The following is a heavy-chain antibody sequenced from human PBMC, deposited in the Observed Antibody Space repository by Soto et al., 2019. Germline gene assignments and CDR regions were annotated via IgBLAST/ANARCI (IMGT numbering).Heavy chain of an antibody. CDR1: GFTFSNYA. Sequence: EVHLLESGGDLVQPGGSLRLSCAASGFTFSNYAMSWVRQAPGKGLDWVSGISGSAASTFYADSVKGRFTISRDNSKNTLYMQMNSLRNEDTAVYYCAQWTATHCSGGRCYLDDPFDYWGQGTLVTVSS. CDR2: ISGSAAST. D-gene: IGHD2-15*01. CDR3: AQWTATHCSGGRCYLDDPFDY. V-gene: IGHV3-23*01. J-gene: IGHJ4*02.